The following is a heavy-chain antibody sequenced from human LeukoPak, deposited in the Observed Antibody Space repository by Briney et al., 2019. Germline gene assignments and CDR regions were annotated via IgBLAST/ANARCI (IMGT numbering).Heavy chain of an antibody. V-gene: IGHV1-2*06. J-gene: IGHJ5*02. CDR1: GYTFTGYY. D-gene: IGHD3-22*01. CDR3: ARDRFSGYYLSTPSNWFDP. Sequence: ASVKVSCKASGYTFTGYYMHWVRQAPGQGLEWMGRINPNSGGTNYAQKFQGRVTMTRDTSISTAYMELSRLRSDDTAVYYCARDRFSGYYLSTPSNWFDPWGQGTLVTVPS. CDR2: INPNSGGT.